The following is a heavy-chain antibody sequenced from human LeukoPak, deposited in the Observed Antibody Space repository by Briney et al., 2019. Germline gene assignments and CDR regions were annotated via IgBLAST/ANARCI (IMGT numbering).Heavy chain of an antibody. V-gene: IGHV3-23*01. CDR1: GLTFSSYA. CDR3: ATLSGGSCSTTNCYAAY. D-gene: IGHD2-2*01. J-gene: IGHJ4*02. CDR2: ISGSGGST. Sequence: GGSLRLSCAASGLTFSSYAMTWVRQAPGEGLEWVSAISGSGGSTYYADSVKGRFTISRDNSKNTLYLEMNSLRVEDTAVYYCATLSGGSCSTTNCYAAYWGQGTLVTVSS.